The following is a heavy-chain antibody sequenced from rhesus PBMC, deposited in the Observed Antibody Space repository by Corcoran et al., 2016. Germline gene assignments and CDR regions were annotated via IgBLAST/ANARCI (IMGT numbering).Heavy chain of an antibody. CDR3: ARRALVYYFDY. CDR2: FYGSGGST. J-gene: IGHJ4*01. V-gene: IGHV4-93*02. Sequence: QVQLQESGPAVVKPSETLSLTCAVSGGSISSSNWWSWIRQSPGKGLEWIGGFYGSGGSTEYNPSLKSRVTISIDTSKNQCSLKLSSVTAADTAVYYCARRALVYYFDYWGQGVLVTVSS. CDR1: GGSISSSNW. D-gene: IGHD2-39*01.